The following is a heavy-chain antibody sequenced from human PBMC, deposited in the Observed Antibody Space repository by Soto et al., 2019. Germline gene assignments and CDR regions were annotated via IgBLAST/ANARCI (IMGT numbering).Heavy chain of an antibody. V-gene: IGHV4-34*01. CDR3: ARELGCSSTSCYLSTTFYYYYYGMDV. CDR2: INHSGST. D-gene: IGHD2-2*01. J-gene: IGHJ6*02. Sequence: PSETLSLTCAVYGGSFSGYYWSWIRQPPGKGLEWIGEINHSGSTNYNPSLKSRVTISVDTSKNQFSLKLSSVTAADTAVYYCARELGCSSTSCYLSTTFYYYYYGMDVWGQGTSATVS. CDR1: GGSFSGYY.